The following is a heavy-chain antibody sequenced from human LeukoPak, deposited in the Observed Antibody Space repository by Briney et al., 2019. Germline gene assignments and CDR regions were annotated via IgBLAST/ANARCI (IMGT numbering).Heavy chain of an antibody. V-gene: IGHV6-1*01. CDR3: ARDQGLGRYAFDI. J-gene: IGHJ3*02. CDR2: TYYRSKWYN. D-gene: IGHD7-27*01. Sequence: SQTLSLTCAISGDSVSTNSATWNWIRQSPSRGLEWLGRTYYRSKWYNDHAVSVKSRITINPDTSKNQFSLQLNSVTPEDTAVYYCARDQGLGRYAFDIWGQGTMVTVSS. CDR1: GDSVSTNSAT.